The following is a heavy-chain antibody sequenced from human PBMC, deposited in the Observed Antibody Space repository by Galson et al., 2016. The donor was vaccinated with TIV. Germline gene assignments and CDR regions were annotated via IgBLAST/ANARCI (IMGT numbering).Heavy chain of an antibody. CDR1: GGTFSTNA. CDR2: IIPMFGST. V-gene: IGHV1-69*06. Sequence: SVKVSCKASGGTFSTNAINWVRQAPGQGLEWMGRIIPMFGSTTYAQKFQGRLTIIADISTSTNYMELALSSLRSDDTAVYYCAREGIGTTSYYYGLDVWGQGTAVTVSS. CDR3: AREGIGTTSYYYGLDV. J-gene: IGHJ6*02. D-gene: IGHD1-14*01.